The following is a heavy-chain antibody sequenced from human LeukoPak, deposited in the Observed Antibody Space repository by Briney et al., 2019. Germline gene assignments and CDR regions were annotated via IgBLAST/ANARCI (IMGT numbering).Heavy chain of an antibody. CDR1: GGSISSYY. V-gene: IGHV4-59*01. Sequence: PSETLSLTCTVSGGSISSYYWSWIRQPPGKGLEWIGYIYYSGSTNYNPSLKSRVTISVDTSKNQFSLKLNSITTADTAVYYCARVRLSGTYLDAFDIWGQGTMVTVSS. CDR3: ARVRLSGTYLDAFDI. CDR2: IYYSGST. J-gene: IGHJ3*02. D-gene: IGHD1-26*01.